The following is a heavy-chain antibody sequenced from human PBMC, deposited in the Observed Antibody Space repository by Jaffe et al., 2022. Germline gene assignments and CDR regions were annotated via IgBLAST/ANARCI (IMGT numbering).Heavy chain of an antibody. CDR3: ARDRSPSGYSGYDWGTGPFDI. J-gene: IGHJ3*02. CDR2: IIPIFGTA. D-gene: IGHD5-12*01. Sequence: QVQLVQSGAEVKKPGSSVKVSCKASGGTFSSYAISWVRQAPGQGLEWMGGIIPIFGTANYAQKFQGRVTITADESTSTAYMELSSLRSEDTAVYYCARDRSPSGYSGYDWGTGPFDIWGQGTMVTVSS. V-gene: IGHV1-69*01. CDR1: GGTFSSYA.